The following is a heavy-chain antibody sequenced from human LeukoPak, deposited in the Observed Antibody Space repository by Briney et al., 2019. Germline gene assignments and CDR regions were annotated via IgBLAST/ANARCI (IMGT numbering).Heavy chain of an antibody. V-gene: IGHV5-51*01. J-gene: IGHJ5*02. CDR2: IYPGDSDT. CDR1: GYSFTSYW. CDR3: ARTPYSSSWYAWFDP. Sequence: GESLQISCQGSGYSFTSYWIGWVRQMPGKGLEWMGIIYPGDSDTRYSPSFQGQVTISADKSISTAYLQWSSLKASDTAMYYCARTPYSSSWYAWFDPWGQGTLVTVSS. D-gene: IGHD6-13*01.